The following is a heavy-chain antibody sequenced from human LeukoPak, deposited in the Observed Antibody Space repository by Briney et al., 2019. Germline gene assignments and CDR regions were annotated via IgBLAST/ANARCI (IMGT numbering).Heavy chain of an antibody. Sequence: SETLSLTCTVSGGSISSSSYYWGWIRQPPGKGLEWIGSIYYSGSTYYNPSLKSRVTISVDTSKNQFSLKLSSVTAADTAEYYCARQVPPLVVPAAHGAFDIWGQGTMVTVSS. V-gene: IGHV4-39*01. D-gene: IGHD2-2*01. CDR3: ARQVPPLVVPAAHGAFDI. CDR1: GGSISSSSYY. J-gene: IGHJ3*02. CDR2: IYYSGST.